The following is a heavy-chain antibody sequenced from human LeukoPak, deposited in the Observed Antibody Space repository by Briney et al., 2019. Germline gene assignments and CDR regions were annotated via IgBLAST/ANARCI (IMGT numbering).Heavy chain of an antibody. CDR2: ISVYNGNT. J-gene: IGHJ5*02. D-gene: IGHD3-10*01. CDR1: GYTFTSYG. CDR3: ARDYPFNYYYGSGSYYSNWFDP. Sequence: GASVKVSGKASGYTFTSYGISWVRQAPGQGLEWMGWISVYNGNTNYAQKLQGRVTMTTDTSTSTAYMELRSLRSDDTAVYYCARDYPFNYYYGSGSYYSNWFDPWGQGTLVTVSS. V-gene: IGHV1-18*04.